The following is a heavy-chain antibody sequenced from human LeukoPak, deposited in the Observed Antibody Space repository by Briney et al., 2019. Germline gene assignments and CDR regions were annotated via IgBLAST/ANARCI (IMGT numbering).Heavy chain of an antibody. V-gene: IGHV3-23*01. J-gene: IGHJ6*02. D-gene: IGHD5-18*01. CDR3: VREDTALAHFGMDV. CDR1: GFTFSNYD. Sequence: PGGSLRLSCAASGFTFSNYDMHWVRQALGQGLEWVSTISDPHSGSQTHYADSVKGRFTISRDDSQNTLYLQMNSLRAEDTAVYYCVREDTALAHFGMDVWGQGTTVTVSS. CDR2: ISDPHSGSQT.